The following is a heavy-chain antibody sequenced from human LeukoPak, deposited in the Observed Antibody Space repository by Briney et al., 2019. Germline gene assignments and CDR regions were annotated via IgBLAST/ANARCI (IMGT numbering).Heavy chain of an antibody. Sequence: GGSLRLSCAASGFTFSSYGMHWVRQAPGKGLEWVAVISYDGSNKYYADSVEGRFTISRDNSKNTLYLQMNSLRAEDTAVYYCAKDKDNWNDYYYGMDVWGKGTTVTVSS. CDR1: GFTFSSYG. D-gene: IGHD1-1*01. J-gene: IGHJ6*04. CDR3: AKDKDNWNDYYYGMDV. V-gene: IGHV3-30*18. CDR2: ISYDGSNK.